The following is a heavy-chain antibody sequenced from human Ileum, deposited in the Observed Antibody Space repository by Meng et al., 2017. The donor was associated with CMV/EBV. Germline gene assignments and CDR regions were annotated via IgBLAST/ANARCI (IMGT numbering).Heavy chain of an antibody. Sequence: GESLKISCEASGLMFSDTWMNWVRQAPGKGLEWVGHVKKKKDGGTTDLAAPVKGRLTITGDDPTDTVYLQMNNLEAEDTAVYCCASDAYFCIRDWGQGTLVTVSS. V-gene: IGHV3-15*01. CDR3: ASDAYFCIRD. J-gene: IGHJ4*02. CDR1: GLMFSDTW. CDR2: VKKKKDGGTT. D-gene: IGHD2-21*01.